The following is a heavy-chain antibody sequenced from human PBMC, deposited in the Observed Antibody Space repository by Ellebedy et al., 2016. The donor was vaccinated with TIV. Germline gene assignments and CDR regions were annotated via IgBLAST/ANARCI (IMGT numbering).Heavy chain of an antibody. J-gene: IGHJ5*02. CDR2: LYKDGKS. CDR3: ARDPGGGGDYGDNWFDP. D-gene: IGHD4-17*01. V-gene: IGHV3-66*01. Sequence: GESLKISCEASGITVSDYFMNWVRQAPGKGLEWVSVLYKDGKSNYTDSVNSRFTVSRDNPKNTLYLQMDSLRAEDTAVYYCARDPGGGGDYGDNWFDPWGRGTVVTVSS. CDR1: GITVSDYF.